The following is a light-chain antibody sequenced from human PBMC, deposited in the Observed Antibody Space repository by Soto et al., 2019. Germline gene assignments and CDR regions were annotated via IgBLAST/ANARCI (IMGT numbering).Light chain of an antibody. CDR2: AAS. J-gene: IGKJ5*01. Sequence: IQLTQSPSSLSASVGDRVTITCRASQGISSYLAWYQQKPGEAPKLLIYAASTLQSGVPSRFSGSGSGTDFTLTISSLQPEDVATYYCQQLNSYPITFGQGTRLEIK. CDR1: QGISSY. V-gene: IGKV1-9*01. CDR3: QQLNSYPIT.